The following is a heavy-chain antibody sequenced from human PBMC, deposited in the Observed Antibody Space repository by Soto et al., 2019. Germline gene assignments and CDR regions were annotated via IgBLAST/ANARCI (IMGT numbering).Heavy chain of an antibody. CDR1: GGSFIAYY. D-gene: IGHD2-8*02. V-gene: IGHV4-34*01. J-gene: IGHJ4*02. CDR3: ARDKITGLFDY. Sequence: PSVPLCLTSAVLGGSFIAYYWARIRQSPGKGLEWIGEINHNTYTVYNPSLKSRVTISVDTSKNQFSLKLTSVTAADTAVYYCARDKITGLFDYWGQGTLVTVSS. CDR2: INHNTYT.